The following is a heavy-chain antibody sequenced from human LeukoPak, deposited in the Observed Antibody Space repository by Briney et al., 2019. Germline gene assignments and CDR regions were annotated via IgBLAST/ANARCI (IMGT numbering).Heavy chain of an antibody. Sequence: ASVKVSCKASGYTFTGYYMHWVRQAPGQGLEWMGWINPNSGGTNYAQKFQGRVTMTRDTSISTAYMELSRLRSDDTAVYYCAREDYYGSGSYYVGDYWGQGTLVTVSS. CDR1: GYTFTGYY. J-gene: IGHJ4*02. CDR2: INPNSGGT. V-gene: IGHV1-2*02. CDR3: AREDYYGSGSYYVGDY. D-gene: IGHD3-10*01.